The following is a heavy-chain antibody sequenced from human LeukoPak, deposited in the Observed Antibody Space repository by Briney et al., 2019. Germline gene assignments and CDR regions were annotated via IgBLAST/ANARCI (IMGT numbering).Heavy chain of an antibody. CDR2: INPNSGGT. V-gene: IGHV1-2*02. Sequence: ASVKVSCKASGYTFTGYYMHWVRQAPGQGLEWMGWINPNSGGTNYAQEFQGRVTMTRDTSISTAYMELSRLRSDDTAVYYCARSRITMVRGVIQFDYWGQGTLVTASS. CDR3: ARSRITMVRGVIQFDY. J-gene: IGHJ4*02. D-gene: IGHD3-10*01. CDR1: GYTFTGYY.